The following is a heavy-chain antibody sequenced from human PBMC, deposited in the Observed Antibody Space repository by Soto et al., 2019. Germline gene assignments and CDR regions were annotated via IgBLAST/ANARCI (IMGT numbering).Heavy chain of an antibody. D-gene: IGHD1-7*01. V-gene: IGHV4-59*01. CDR3: ARSLLTGTFPLDY. J-gene: IGHJ4*02. CDR1: GGSISSYY. CDR2: IYYSGST. Sequence: PSETLSLTCTVSGGSISSYYWSWIRQPPGKGLEWIGYIYYSGSTNYNPSLKSRVTISVDTSKNQFSLKLSSVTAADTAVYYCARSLLTGTFPLDYWGQGTLVTVSS.